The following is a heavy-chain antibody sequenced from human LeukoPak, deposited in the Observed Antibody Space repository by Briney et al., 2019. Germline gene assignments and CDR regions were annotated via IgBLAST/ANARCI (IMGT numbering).Heavy chain of an antibody. Sequence: SETLSLTCTVSGGSISSYYWSWIRQPPGKGLEWIGYIDYSGSTNYNPSLKSRVTISVDTSKNQFSLKLSSVTAADAAVYYCARDVGAVAGFDYWGQGTLVTVSS. V-gene: IGHV4-59*01. J-gene: IGHJ4*02. CDR3: ARDVGAVAGFDY. D-gene: IGHD6-19*01. CDR2: IDYSGST. CDR1: GGSISSYY.